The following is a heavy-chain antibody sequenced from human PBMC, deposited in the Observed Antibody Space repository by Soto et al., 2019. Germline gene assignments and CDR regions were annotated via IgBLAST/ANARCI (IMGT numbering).Heavy chain of an antibody. D-gene: IGHD5-12*01. CDR1: GYSFTRSG. CDR3: AREGVAPYYYYGMDV. CDR2: ISTYNGDT. V-gene: IGHV1-18*01. J-gene: IGHJ6*02. Sequence: QVQLVQSGAEVKKPGASVKVSCKASGYSFTRSGISWVRQAPGQGLEWMGWISTYNGDTNYAQTFQDRVTMTTDTSTSTAYMELRSLRSDHTAVYYCAREGVAPYYYYGMDVWGQGTPVSVSS.